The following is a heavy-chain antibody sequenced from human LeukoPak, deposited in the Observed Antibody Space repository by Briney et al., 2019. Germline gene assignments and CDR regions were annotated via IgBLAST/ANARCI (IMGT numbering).Heavy chain of an antibody. V-gene: IGHV4-38-2*02. CDR1: GYSISSGYY. CDR2: IYHSGSN. J-gene: IGHJ1*01. D-gene: IGHD4-17*01. CDR3: AREGGQDYGDYRAPGH. Sequence: SETLSLTCAVSGYSISSGYYWGWFRQPPGKGLGWIGSIYHSGSNYYNPSLKSRVTISVDTSKNQFSLKLSSVTAADTAVYYCAREGGQDYGDYRAPGHWGQGTLVTVSS.